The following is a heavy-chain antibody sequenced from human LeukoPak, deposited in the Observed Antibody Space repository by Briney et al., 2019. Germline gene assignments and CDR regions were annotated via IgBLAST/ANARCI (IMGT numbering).Heavy chain of an antibody. D-gene: IGHD3-9*01. CDR3: TREFDTYYDILTGTGGFDP. Sequence: SLSLSCTATVFTYGDYPMSWVGQAPGKGLEGVGFIRSKSYGGTTEYAASVKGRFTISRDDSKSIAYLQMNSLKTEDTAVYYCTREFDTYYDILTGTGGFDPWGQGTLVTVSS. CDR2: IRSKSYGGTT. V-gene: IGHV3-49*04. CDR1: VFTYGDYP. J-gene: IGHJ5*02.